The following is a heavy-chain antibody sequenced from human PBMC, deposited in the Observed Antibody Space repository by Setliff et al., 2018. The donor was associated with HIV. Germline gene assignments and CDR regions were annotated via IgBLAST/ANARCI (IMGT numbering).Heavy chain of an antibody. CDR1: GYNFSSNG. CDR2: INTNTGNP. J-gene: IGHJ3*02. Sequence: ASVKVSCKASGYNFSSNGISWVRQAPGQGLEWMGWINTNTGNPMYAQGFTGRFVFSLDTSASTAYLQISSLKAEDTAVYYCARERGGVTMIVVVNDAFDIWGQGTMVTVSS. V-gene: IGHV7-4-1*02. CDR3: ARERGGVTMIVVVNDAFDI. D-gene: IGHD3-22*01.